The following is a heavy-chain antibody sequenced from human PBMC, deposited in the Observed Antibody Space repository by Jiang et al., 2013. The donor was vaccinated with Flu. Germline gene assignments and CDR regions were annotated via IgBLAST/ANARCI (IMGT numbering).Heavy chain of an antibody. Sequence: QLVESGGGVVQPGRSLRLSCAASGFALSSRGMHWVRQAPGKGLEWVAMIWYDGSNKYYADSVKGRFTISRDNSKNMLYLQANSLRAEDTAVYYCAGGGTGDPPDWYFDLWGRGTLVTVSS. CDR3: AGGGTGDPPDWYFDL. J-gene: IGHJ2*01. CDR1: GFALSSRG. V-gene: IGHV3-33*08. D-gene: IGHD3-10*01. CDR2: IWYDGSNK.